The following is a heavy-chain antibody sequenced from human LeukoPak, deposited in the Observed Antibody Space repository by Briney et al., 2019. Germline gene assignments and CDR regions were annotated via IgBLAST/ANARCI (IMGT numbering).Heavy chain of an antibody. D-gene: IGHD3-16*01. CDR3: ARRPVGVSIDY. CDR1: GFPFSSYS. V-gene: IGHV3-21*01. Sequence: PGGSLRLSCAASGFPFSSYSMNWVPQPPGKGLEWVSSISSSSSYIYYADSVKGRFTISRDNAKNSLYLQMNSLRAEDTAVYYCARRPVGVSIDYWGQGTLVTVSS. J-gene: IGHJ4*02. CDR2: ISSSSSYI.